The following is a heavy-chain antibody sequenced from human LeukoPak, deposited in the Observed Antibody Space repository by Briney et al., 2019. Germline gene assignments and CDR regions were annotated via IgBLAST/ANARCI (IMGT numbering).Heavy chain of an antibody. CDR1: GFTFSNYW. CDR3: ARDSSPGYYDYVWGTYPGH. D-gene: IGHD3-16*02. V-gene: IGHV3-7*05. J-gene: IGHJ4*02. Sequence: PGGSLRLSCAASGFTFSNYWMSWVRQAPGKGLEWVANIKQDGSEKYYVDSVKGRFTISRDNAKSSLFLQLNSLRAEDTAVYYCARDSSPGYYDYVWGTYPGHWGQGTLVTVSS. CDR2: IKQDGSEK.